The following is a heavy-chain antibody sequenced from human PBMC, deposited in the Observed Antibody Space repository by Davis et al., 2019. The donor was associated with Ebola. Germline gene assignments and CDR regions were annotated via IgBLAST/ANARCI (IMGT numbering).Heavy chain of an antibody. Sequence: ASVKVSCKSSGYIFTAHYIHWVRQATGQGLEWMGWMNPNSGNTGYAQKFQGRVTITRNTSIRTAYMELSSLRSEDTAVYYCARSGYETSGYGGLHGGFDIWGLGTRVTVFS. CDR2: MNPNSGNT. CDR1: GYIFTAHY. CDR3: ARSGYETSGYGGLHGGFDI. V-gene: IGHV1-8*03. D-gene: IGHD3-22*01. J-gene: IGHJ3*02.